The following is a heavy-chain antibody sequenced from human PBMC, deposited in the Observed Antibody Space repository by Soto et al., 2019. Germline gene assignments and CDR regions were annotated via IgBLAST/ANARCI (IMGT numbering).Heavy chain of an antibody. V-gene: IGHV3-74*01. CDR3: ASYYWNSPTVF. D-gene: IGHD1-7*01. CDR2: INLDGGST. Sequence: EVHLVESGGGIVQPGGSLRLSCAASGFIFGSKFMYWVRQAPEKALVWVSRINLDGGSTAYAVSVEGRFTISRDNAKNTLYLQMSRLRAEDTAVYYCASYYWNSPTVFWGQGTLVTVSS. CDR1: GFIFGSKF. J-gene: IGHJ4*02.